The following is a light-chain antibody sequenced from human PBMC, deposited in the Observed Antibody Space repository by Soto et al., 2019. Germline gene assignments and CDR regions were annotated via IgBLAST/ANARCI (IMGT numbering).Light chain of an antibody. CDR3: SSRSIISARV. V-gene: IGLV2-14*03. CDR1: SSYVGRYNL. Sequence: QSVLIQPASVSGSPGHSITISCTGTSSYVGRYNLVSWYQHHPGKAPKVMIYDVTNRPSGVSNRFSGSKSGNTASLTISGLQADDVADYYCSSRSIISARVFGTGTKVTVL. J-gene: IGLJ1*01. CDR2: DVT.